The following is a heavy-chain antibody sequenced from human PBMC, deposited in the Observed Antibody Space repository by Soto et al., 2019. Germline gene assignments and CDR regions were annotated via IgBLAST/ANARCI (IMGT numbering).Heavy chain of an antibody. CDR1: GFTFSSYA. Sequence: GGSLRLSCAASGFTFSSYAMSWVRQAPGKGLEWVSAISGSGGSTYYADSVKGRFTISRDNSKNTLYLQMNSLRAEDTAVYYCAKDPSLVVVPAAMDYWGQGTLVTVSS. J-gene: IGHJ4*02. CDR2: ISGSGGST. D-gene: IGHD2-2*01. CDR3: AKDPSLVVVPAAMDY. V-gene: IGHV3-23*01.